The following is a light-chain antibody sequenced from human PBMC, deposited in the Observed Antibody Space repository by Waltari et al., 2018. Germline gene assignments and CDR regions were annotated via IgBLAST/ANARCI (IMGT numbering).Light chain of an antibody. CDR2: EGS. J-gene: IGLJ3*02. CDR3: CSYAGSSTFGV. CDR1: SSAVGSHTL. V-gene: IGLV2-23*03. Sequence: QSALTQPASVSGSPGQPCTISCTGPSSAVGSHTLLPRYQRTPGQAPKLMIYEGSQRPSGVSIRFSGSKSGNTASLTISGLQAGDEADYYCCSYAGSSTFGVFGGGTKLTVL.